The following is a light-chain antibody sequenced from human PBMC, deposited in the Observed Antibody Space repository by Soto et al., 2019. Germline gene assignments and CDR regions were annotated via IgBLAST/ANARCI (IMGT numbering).Light chain of an antibody. CDR3: QQYGSSPTT. CDR1: QSVGSY. CDR2: DAS. Sequence: EIVFTQSPGTLSVSPGERATLSCRASQSVGSYLGWYQQRPGQPPRLLIYDASNRATGIPVRFSGSGSGTDFTLSISRLEPEDFAVYYCQQYGSSPTTFGQGTKVDIK. V-gene: IGKV3-20*01. J-gene: IGKJ1*01.